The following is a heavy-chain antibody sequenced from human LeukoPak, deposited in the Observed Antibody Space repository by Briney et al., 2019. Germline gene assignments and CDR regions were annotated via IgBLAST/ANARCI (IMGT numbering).Heavy chain of an antibody. Sequence: SVKVPCKASGYTFTSYAMHWVRQAPGQRLEWMGGIIPIFGTANYAQKFQGRVTITADESTSTAYMELSSLRSEDTAVYYCASSAVVVPAAMRDAFDIWGQGTMVTVSS. CDR2: IIPIFGTA. V-gene: IGHV1-69*13. D-gene: IGHD2-2*01. CDR1: GYTFTSYA. J-gene: IGHJ3*02. CDR3: ASSAVVVPAAMRDAFDI.